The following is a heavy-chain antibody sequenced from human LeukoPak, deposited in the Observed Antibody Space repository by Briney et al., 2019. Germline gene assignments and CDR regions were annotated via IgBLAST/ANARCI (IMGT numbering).Heavy chain of an antibody. J-gene: IGHJ6*02. Sequence: ASVKVSCKASGYTFTSYDINWVRQATGQGLEWMGWMNPNSGNTGYAQRFQGRVTMTRNTSISTAYMELSSLRSEDTAVYYCARSPKRGYDIVLIRDGMDVWGQGTTVTVSS. CDR3: ARSPKRGYDIVLIRDGMDV. D-gene: IGHD2-8*02. CDR2: MNPNSGNT. CDR1: GYTFTSYD. V-gene: IGHV1-8*01.